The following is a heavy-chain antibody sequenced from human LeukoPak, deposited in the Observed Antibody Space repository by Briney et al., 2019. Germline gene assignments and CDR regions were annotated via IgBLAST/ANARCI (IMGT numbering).Heavy chain of an antibody. CDR1: GFTFSSYR. J-gene: IGHJ4*02. V-gene: IGHV3-7*05. Sequence: GGSLRLSCAASGFTFSSYRMSWGRQAPGKGLERVANIKQDGSEKYYVDSVKGRFTISRDNAKNSLYLQMNSLRAEDTAVYYCARGHPGIAAAGPFEYWGQGTLVTVSS. CDR2: IKQDGSEK. CDR3: ARGHPGIAAAGPFEY. D-gene: IGHD6-13*01.